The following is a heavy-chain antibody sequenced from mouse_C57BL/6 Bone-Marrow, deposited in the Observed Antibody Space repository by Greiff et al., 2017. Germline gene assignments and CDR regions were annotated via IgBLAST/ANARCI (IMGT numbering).Heavy chain of an antibody. V-gene: IGHV1-55*01. CDR1: GYTFTSYW. Sequence: QVQLQQPGAELVKPGASVKMSCKASGYTFTSYWMNWVKQRPGQGLEWIGDIYPGSGSTNYNEKFKSKATLTVDTSSSTAYMQLSSLTSEDSAVYVCGRPYYSNVWYFDDWGTGTTVTVSS. D-gene: IGHD2-5*01. CDR2: IYPGSGST. CDR3: GRPYYSNVWYFDD. J-gene: IGHJ1*03.